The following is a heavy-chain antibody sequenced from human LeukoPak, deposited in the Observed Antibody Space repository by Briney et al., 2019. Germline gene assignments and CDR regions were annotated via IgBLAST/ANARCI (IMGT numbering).Heavy chain of an antibody. CDR1: GYTFTGYY. CDR3: ARDKHWFDP. J-gene: IGHJ5*02. CDR2: INPNSGGT. V-gene: IGHV1-2*02. Sequence: ASVKVSCKASGYTFTGYYMHWVRQAPGQGLEWMGWINPNSGGTNYAQKFQGRVSMTRDTSTSTAYMELRSLRSDDTAVYYCARDKHWFDPWGQGTLVTVSS.